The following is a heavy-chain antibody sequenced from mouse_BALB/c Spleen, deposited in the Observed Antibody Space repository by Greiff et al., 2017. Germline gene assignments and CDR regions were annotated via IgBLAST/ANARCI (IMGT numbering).Heavy chain of an antibody. CDR1: GYAFSSSW. J-gene: IGHJ3*01. CDR3: AREGYRDEAY. D-gene: IGHD2-2*01. CDR2: IYPGDGDT. V-gene: IGHV1-82*01. Sequence: QVQLLQSGPELVKPGASVKLSCKASGYAFSSSWMYWVKQRPGQGLEWIGRIYPGDGDTNYNGKFKGKATLTADKSASTAYMQLSSMSSIDSAVYFYAREGYRDEAYWGQGTLVTVSA.